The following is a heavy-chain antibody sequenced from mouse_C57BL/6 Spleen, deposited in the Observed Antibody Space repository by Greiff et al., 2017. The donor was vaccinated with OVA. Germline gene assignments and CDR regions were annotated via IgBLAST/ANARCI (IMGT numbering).Heavy chain of an antibody. D-gene: IGHD4-1*01. CDR2: IRNKANGYTT. CDR1: GFTFTDYY. Sequence: EVQLVESGGGLVQPGGSLSLSCAASGFTFTDYYMSWVRQPPGKALEWLGFIRNKANGYTTEYSASVKGRFTISRDNSQSSLYLQMNALRAEDSATYYCARFNWNYYAMDYWGQGTSVTVSS. CDR3: ARFNWNYYAMDY. V-gene: IGHV7-3*01. J-gene: IGHJ4*01.